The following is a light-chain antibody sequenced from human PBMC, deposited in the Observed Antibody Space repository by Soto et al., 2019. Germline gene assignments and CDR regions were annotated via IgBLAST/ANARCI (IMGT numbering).Light chain of an antibody. Sequence: IQMTQSPSSLSASVGARVTITCRASQSIDTYLNWYQQKPGTAPTLLIYAASSLQSGVPSRFSGRGSGTDFTLTISSLQPEDFANYYCQQSYSTPMYTFGQGTKVDIK. CDR1: QSIDTY. J-gene: IGKJ2*01. CDR2: AAS. V-gene: IGKV1-39*01. CDR3: QQSYSTPMYT.